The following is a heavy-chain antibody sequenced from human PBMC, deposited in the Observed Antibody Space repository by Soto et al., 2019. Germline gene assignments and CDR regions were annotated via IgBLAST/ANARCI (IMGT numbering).Heavy chain of an antibody. Sequence: PGGSLRLSCAASGFTFSSYGMHWVRRAPGKGLEWVAVISYDGSNKYYADSVKGRFTISRDNSKNTLYLQMNSLRAEDTAVYYCAKDRYRGRYYYYYGMDVWGQGTTVTVSS. CDR2: ISYDGSNK. J-gene: IGHJ6*02. CDR3: AKDRYRGRYYYYYGMDV. CDR1: GFTFSSYG. V-gene: IGHV3-30*18. D-gene: IGHD3-16*01.